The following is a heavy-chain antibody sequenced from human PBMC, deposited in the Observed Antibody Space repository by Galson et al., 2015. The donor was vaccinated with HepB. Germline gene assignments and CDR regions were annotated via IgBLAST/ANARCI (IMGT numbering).Heavy chain of an antibody. CDR3: ATDRSRGTIPRYSDY. D-gene: IGHD3-10*01. V-gene: IGHV3-21*01. CDR2: IGSTGNYI. J-gene: IGHJ4*02. CDR1: GFPFSYYF. Sequence: SLRLSCAPSGFPFSYYFMNWVRQAPGKGLEWVSSIGSTGNYIYYADSVKGRFTIFRDNVKNSLHLQMNSLTGEDTAVYYCATDRSRGTIPRYSDYWGQGTLVTVSS.